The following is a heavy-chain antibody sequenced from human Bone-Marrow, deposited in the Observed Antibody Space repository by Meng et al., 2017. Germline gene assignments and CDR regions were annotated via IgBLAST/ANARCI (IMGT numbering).Heavy chain of an antibody. J-gene: IGHJ4*02. CDR2: INWNGGST. V-gene: IGHV3-20*04. CDR1: GFTFDDYG. D-gene: IGHD2-15*01. CDR3: ARDSYCSGGSCYLPLDY. Sequence: GGSLRLSCAASGFTFDDYGMSWVRQAPGKGLEWVSGINWNGGSTGYADSVKGRFTISRDNAKNSLYLQMNSLTAEDTALYCCARDSYCSGGSCYLPLDYWGQGTLVTVSS.